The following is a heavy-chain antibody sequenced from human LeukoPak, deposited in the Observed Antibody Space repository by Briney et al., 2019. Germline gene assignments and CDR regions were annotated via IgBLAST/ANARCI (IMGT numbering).Heavy chain of an antibody. V-gene: IGHV3-15*01. CDR2: IKSKTDGGTT. J-gene: IGHJ6*02. Sequence: GGSLRLSCAASGFTFSNAWMSWVRQPPGRGLDWVGRIKSKTDGGTTDYAAPVKGRFTISRDDSKNTLYLKMNSLKTEDTAVYYCTTDRYGSGSYGDYYYYYGMDVWGQGTTVTVSS. CDR3: TTDRYGSGSYGDYYYYYGMDV. D-gene: IGHD3-10*01. CDR1: GFTFSNAW.